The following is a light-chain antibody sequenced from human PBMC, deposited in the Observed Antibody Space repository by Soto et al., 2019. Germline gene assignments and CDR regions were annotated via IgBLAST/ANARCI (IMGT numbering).Light chain of an antibody. J-gene: IGKJ1*01. V-gene: IGKV1-12*01. CDR1: RGIGDR. CDR2: AAS. Sequence: DIHMTQSPSSLSAFVGDRVTLTCRASRGIGDRLAWVQQKPGKAPQFLIQAASNLQSGVTSRFSGSGSGTEFILSINSLQPEDIATYYCLQVSSFPRTFGQGTKVEIK. CDR3: LQVSSFPRT.